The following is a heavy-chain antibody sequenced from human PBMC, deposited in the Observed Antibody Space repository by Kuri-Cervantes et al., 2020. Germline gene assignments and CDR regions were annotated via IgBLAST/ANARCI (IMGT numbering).Heavy chain of an antibody. Sequence: SETLSLTCTVSGGSVSSGSYYWSWIRQPPGKGLEWIGYIYYSGSTNYNPSLESRVTISVDTSKNQFSLKLSSVTAADTAVYYCARLRRDGYNFAYFDYWGQGTLVTVSS. CDR2: IYYSGST. CDR3: ARLRRDGYNFAYFDY. J-gene: IGHJ4*02. V-gene: IGHV4-61*01. D-gene: IGHD5-24*01. CDR1: GGSVSSGSYY.